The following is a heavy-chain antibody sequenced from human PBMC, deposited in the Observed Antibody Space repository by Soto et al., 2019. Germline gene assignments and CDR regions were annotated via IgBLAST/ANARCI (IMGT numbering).Heavy chain of an antibody. D-gene: IGHD6-6*01. Sequence: PSETLSLTCTVSGGSISSSSYYWGWIRQPPGKGLEWIGSIYYSGSTYYNPSLKSRVTMSVDTSKNQFSLKLSSVTPTDTAVYYCARRSSSSLGSLFDPWGRGILVTVSS. CDR1: GGSISSSSYY. J-gene: IGHJ5*02. CDR2: IYYSGST. V-gene: IGHV4-39*01. CDR3: ARRSSSSLGSLFDP.